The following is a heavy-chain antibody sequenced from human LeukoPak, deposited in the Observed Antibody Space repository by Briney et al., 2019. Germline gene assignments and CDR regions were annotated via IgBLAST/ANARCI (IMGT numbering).Heavy chain of an antibody. CDR3: ARGCGADCYAYDY. CDR2: ISGSDGST. CDR1: GFTFSSYA. Sequence: GGSLRLSCAASGFTFSSYAMSWVRQAPGKGLEWVSTISGSDGSTYSADSVKGRVTISRDKSKNTVFLQMNSLRAEDTAVYYCARGCGADCYAYDYWGQGTLVTVSS. D-gene: IGHD2-21*01. V-gene: IGHV3-23*01. J-gene: IGHJ4*02.